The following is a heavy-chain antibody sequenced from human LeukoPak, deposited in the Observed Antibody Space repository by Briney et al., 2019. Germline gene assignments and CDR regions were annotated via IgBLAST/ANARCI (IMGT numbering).Heavy chain of an antibody. V-gene: IGHV4-59*11. J-gene: IGHJ6*03. D-gene: IGHD3-9*01. Sequence: SETLSLTCTVSGGSISSHYWSWIRQPPGKGLEWIGYIYYSGSTNYNPSLKSRVTISVDTSKNQFSLKLSSVTAADTAVYYCARALRYFHWSTAGYYYYMDVWGKGTTVTVSS. CDR2: IYYSGST. CDR3: ARALRYFHWSTAGYYYYMDV. CDR1: GGSISSHY.